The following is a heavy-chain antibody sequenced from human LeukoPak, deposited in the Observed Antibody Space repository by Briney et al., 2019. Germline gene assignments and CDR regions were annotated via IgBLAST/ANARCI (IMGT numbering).Heavy chain of an antibody. J-gene: IGHJ4*02. CDR1: GGSISSGSYY. V-gene: IGHV4-39*07. Sequence: PSQTLSLTCTVSGGSISSGSYYWSWIRQPPGKGLEWIGEINHSGSTNYNPSLKSRVTISVDTSKNQFSLKLSSVTAADTAVYYCARGRRILWWSVPGENWGQGTLVTVSS. CDR3: ARGRRILWWSVPGEN. D-gene: IGHD2-21*01. CDR2: INHSGST.